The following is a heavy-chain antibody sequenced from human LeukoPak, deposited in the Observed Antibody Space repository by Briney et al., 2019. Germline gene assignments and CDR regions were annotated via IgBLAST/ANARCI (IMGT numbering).Heavy chain of an antibody. CDR3: AKDPPDIAVAGYFDY. CDR1: GFTFSTYA. V-gene: IGHV3-23*01. D-gene: IGHD6-19*01. J-gene: IGHJ4*02. CDR2: ISGSGGST. Sequence: PTGGSLTLSCAASGFTFSTYAMSWVRQAPGKGLEWVSTISGSGGSTYYADSVKGRLTISRDNSKNTLYLQMNSLRAEDTALYYCAKDPPDIAVAGYFDYWGQGTLVTVSS.